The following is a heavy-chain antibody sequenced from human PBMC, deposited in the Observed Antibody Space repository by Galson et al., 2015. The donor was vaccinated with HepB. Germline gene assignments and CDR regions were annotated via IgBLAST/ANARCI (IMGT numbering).Heavy chain of an antibody. V-gene: IGHV3-74*01. D-gene: IGHD1-26*01. Sequence: SLRLSCAASGFTFSNYRLHWVRQAPGKGLVWVSRINSDGSSTSYADSVKGRFTISRDNAKNTLYLRMNSLRAEDTAVYYCARAVRQWELDYWYFDLWGRGTLVTVSS. CDR3: ARAVRQWELDYWYFDL. CDR1: GFTFSNYR. CDR2: INSDGSST. J-gene: IGHJ2*01.